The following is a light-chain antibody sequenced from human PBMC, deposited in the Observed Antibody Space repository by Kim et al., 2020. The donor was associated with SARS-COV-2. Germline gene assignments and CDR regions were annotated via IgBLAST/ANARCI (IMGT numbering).Light chain of an antibody. V-gene: IGKV3-20*01. CDR3: QHYGSSTTWT. CDR2: GAS. J-gene: IGKJ1*01. CDR1: QSVSSSY. Sequence: EIVLTQSPGTLSLSPGERATLSCRASQSVSSSYLTWYQQKPGQAPRLLIYGASSRATGIPDRFSGSGSGTYFTLTISRLEPEDFAVYYCQHYGSSTTWTFGQGTKVDIK.